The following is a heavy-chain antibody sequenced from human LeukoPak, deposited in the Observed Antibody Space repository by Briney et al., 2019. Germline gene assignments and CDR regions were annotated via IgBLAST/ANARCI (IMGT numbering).Heavy chain of an antibody. CDR3: ARDGHGDGIMSGYSYFGMDV. CDR2: ISISSGFI. V-gene: IGHV3-21*01. D-gene: IGHD3-9*01. CDR1: GFSLSGYS. J-gene: IGHJ6*02. Sequence: GGSLRLSRAASGFSLSGYSMNWVRQAPGKGLEWVSAISISSGFIHYADSVRGRFTVSRDNAKNSLYLEMNSLRAEDMAVYFCARDGHGDGIMSGYSYFGMDVWGQGTTVTVS.